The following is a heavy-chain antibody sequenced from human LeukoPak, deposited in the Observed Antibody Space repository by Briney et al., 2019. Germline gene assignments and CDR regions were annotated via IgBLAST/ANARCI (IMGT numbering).Heavy chain of an antibody. J-gene: IGHJ5*02. V-gene: IGHV4-34*01. CDR2: INHSGST. Sequence: SETLSLTCAVYGGSFSGYYWSWIRQPPGKGLEWIGEINHSGSTYYNPSLKSRVTISVDTSKNQFSLKLSSVTAADTAVYYCAREAGYGGNYWFDPWGQGTLVTVSS. CDR3: AREAGYGGNYWFDP. CDR1: GGSFSGYY. D-gene: IGHD4-23*01.